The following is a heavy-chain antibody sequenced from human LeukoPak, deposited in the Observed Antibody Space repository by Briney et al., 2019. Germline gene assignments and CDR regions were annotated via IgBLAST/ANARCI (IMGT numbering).Heavy chain of an antibody. CDR3: ARHQSSDFGIIEY. J-gene: IGHJ4*02. Sequence: SETVSLLCTVSGGSISGYCWSWLRQPPGKGLEWLGYIYYTGSTNYNPSLMSRVTFSVDTSKNQFSLKLTSVTAADTAVYYCARHQSSDFGIIEYWGQGKLVTVSS. CDR1: GGSISGYC. CDR2: IYYTGST. D-gene: IGHD3-22*01. V-gene: IGHV4-59*08.